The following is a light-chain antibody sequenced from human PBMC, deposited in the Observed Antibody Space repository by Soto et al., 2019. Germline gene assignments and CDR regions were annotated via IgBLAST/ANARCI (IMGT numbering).Light chain of an antibody. CDR3: QQYNNWPPWT. V-gene: IGKV3-15*01. CDR1: QSVSSN. J-gene: IGKJ1*01. Sequence: EIVMTQSPATLSVSPGERATLSCRASQSVSSNLAWYQQKPGQAPRLLIYGASTRATVIPARFSGSGSGTEFTLTISSLQSEDFAVDYCQQYNNWPPWTFGQGTTVEIK. CDR2: GAS.